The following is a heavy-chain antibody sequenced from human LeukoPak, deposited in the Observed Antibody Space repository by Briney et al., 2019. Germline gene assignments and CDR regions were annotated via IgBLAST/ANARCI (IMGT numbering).Heavy chain of an antibody. Sequence: GGSLRLSCAASRFTFDYSAMTWVRQAPEKGLEWVSTINTGDITFYANSVKGRFTISRDNSKNALFLQMNSLRAEDTAIYYCVKGGFTYYDDWGQGTLVTVSS. J-gene: IGHJ4*02. CDR1: RFTFDYSA. V-gene: IGHV3-23*01. CDR2: INTGDIT. D-gene: IGHD3-22*01. CDR3: VKGGFTYYDD.